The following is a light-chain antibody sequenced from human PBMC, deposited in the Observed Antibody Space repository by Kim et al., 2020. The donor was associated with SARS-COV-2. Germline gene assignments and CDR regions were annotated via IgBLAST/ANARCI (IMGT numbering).Light chain of an antibody. CDR3: NSRDSRGNHYV. J-gene: IGLJ1*01. CDR2: GKN. CDR1: SLRSYY. V-gene: IGLV3-19*01. Sequence: SSELTQDPAVSVALGQTVRITCQGDSLRSYYASWYQQKPGQAPVLVIYGKNNRPSGIPDRFSGSSSGNTASLTITGAQGEDEADYYCNSRDSRGNHYVFG.